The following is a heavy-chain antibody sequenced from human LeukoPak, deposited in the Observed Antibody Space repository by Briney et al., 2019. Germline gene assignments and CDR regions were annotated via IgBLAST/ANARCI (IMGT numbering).Heavy chain of an antibody. CDR1: GFMLSSYW. Sequence: PTGGSLRLSCAASGFMLSSYWMSWVRQAPGKGLEWVANIKQDGSEKYYVDSVKGRFTISRDNAKNSLYLQMNSLRAEDTAVYYCARDRLYAYDILTGYTDVWGKGTTVTVSS. V-gene: IGHV3-7*01. D-gene: IGHD3-9*01. CDR2: IKQDGSEK. CDR3: ARDRLYAYDILTGYTDV. J-gene: IGHJ6*04.